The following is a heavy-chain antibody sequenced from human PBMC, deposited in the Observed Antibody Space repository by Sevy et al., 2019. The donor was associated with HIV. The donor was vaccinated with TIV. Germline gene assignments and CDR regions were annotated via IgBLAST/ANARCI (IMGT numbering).Heavy chain of an antibody. CDR3: AGGRYDSSGSFDAFDI. CDR1: GFTFSSYA. D-gene: IGHD3-22*01. J-gene: IGHJ3*02. Sequence: GGSLRLSCAASGFTFSSYALNWVRQAPGKGLEWVSTMYGSRGVTYYADYVKGRFTISRDNSKNTLYLQMNSLRTEDTAVYFCAGGRYDSSGSFDAFDIWGQGTMVTVSS. V-gene: IGHV3-23*01. CDR2: MYGSRGVT.